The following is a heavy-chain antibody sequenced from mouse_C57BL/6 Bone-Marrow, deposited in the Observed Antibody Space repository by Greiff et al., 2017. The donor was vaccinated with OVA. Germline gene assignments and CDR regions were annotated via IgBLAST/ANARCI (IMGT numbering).Heavy chain of an antibody. CDR3: ARHGSSYGY. Sequence: EVMLVESGGDLVKPGGSLKLSCAASGFTFSSYGMSWVRQTPDKRLEWVATISSGGSYTYYPDSVKGRFTISRDNAKNTLYLQMSSLKSEDTAMYYCARHGSSYGYWGQGITLTVSS. D-gene: IGHD1-1*01. V-gene: IGHV5-6*01. CDR1: GFTFSSYG. CDR2: ISSGGSYT. J-gene: IGHJ2*01.